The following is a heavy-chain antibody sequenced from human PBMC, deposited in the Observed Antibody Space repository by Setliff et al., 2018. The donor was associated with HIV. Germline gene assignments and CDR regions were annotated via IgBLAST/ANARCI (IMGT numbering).Heavy chain of an antibody. CDR1: GGSISSSSYY. J-gene: IGHJ4*02. Sequence: SLTCTVSGGSISSSSYYWGCIRQPPGKGLEWIGSIYYTGSANYNPSLKSRVTMSVDTSKNQFSLKLSSVTAADTAVYYCASGYQYDSSGYYYVTPIDYWGQGTLVTAPQ. V-gene: IGHV4-39*01. D-gene: IGHD3-22*01. CDR3: ASGYQYDSSGYYYVTPIDY. CDR2: IYYTGSA.